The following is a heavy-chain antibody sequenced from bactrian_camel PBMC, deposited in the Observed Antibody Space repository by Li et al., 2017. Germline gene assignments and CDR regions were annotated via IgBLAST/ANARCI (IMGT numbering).Heavy chain of an antibody. J-gene: IGHJ4*01. CDR2: ISGDGTT. V-gene: IGHV3S53*01. Sequence: HVQLVESGGASVQAGGSLRISCAASEYSISNYCMAWSRQVPGKEREVIAAISGDGTTSYATSVKGRFTIARDDGVNAIYLQMNSLKLEDTAVYYCVTSISGTWAGPNRWGRGTQVTVS. CDR3: VTSISGTWAGPNR. CDR1: EYSISNYC. D-gene: IGHD1*01.